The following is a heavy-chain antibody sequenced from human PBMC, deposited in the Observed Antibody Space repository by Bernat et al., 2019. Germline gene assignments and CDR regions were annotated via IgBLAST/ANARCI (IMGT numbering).Heavy chain of an antibody. J-gene: IGHJ4*02. CDR1: GFISNYW. D-gene: IGHD2-2*01. Sequence: EVQLVESGGDLVQPGGSLRLSCAASGFISNYWMHWFRQAPGKGLVWVSRINTDGSMTTYADSVEGRFTISRDNAKNTLYLQMNSLRDEGTAVYYCAGLYCGSCACYDHWGQGALVTVSS. V-gene: IGHV3-74*03. CDR3: AGLYCGSCACYDH. CDR2: INTDGSMT.